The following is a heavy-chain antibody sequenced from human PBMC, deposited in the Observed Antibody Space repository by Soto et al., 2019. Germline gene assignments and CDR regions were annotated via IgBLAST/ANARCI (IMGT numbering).Heavy chain of an antibody. CDR3: ASAIGIAARPKPYYYYMDV. Sequence: GGSLRLSCAASGFTVSSNYMSWVRQAPGKGLEWVSVIYSGGSTYYADSVKGRFTISRDNSKNTLYLQMNGLRAEDTAVYYCASAIGIAARPKPYYYYMDVWGKGTTVTVSS. D-gene: IGHD6-6*01. CDR1: GFTVSSNY. CDR2: IYSGGST. J-gene: IGHJ6*03. V-gene: IGHV3-66*01.